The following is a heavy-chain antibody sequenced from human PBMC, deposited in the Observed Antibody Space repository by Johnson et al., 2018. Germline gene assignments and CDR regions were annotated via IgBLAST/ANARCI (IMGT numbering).Heavy chain of an antibody. V-gene: IGHV3-21*01. CDR3: ARYCSNTSCYPYYYYMDV. D-gene: IGHD2-2*01. Sequence: EVQLVETGGGLVKPGGSLRLSCAASGFTFSSYTMNWVRQAPGKGLEWVSSISSSGGYIKFADSVKGRFTISRDNAKNSLYLQMNSLRAEDTAVYYCARYCSNTSCYPYYYYMDVWGKGTTVTVSS. CDR1: GFTFSSYT. J-gene: IGHJ6*03. CDR2: ISSSGGYI.